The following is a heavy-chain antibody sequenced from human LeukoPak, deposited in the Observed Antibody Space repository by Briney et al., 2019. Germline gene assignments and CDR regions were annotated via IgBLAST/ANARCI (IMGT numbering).Heavy chain of an antibody. D-gene: IGHD1-26*01. CDR3: ARAEWELDDAFDI. V-gene: IGHV4-61*02. J-gene: IGHJ3*02. Sequence: SETLSLTCTVSGGSTSSGSYSWNWIRQPAGKGLEWIGRIYTSGSTNYNPSLKSRLTISVDTSKNQFSLKLSSVTAADTAVYYCARAEWELDDAFDIRGQGTMVTVSS. CDR1: GGSTSSGSYS. CDR2: IYTSGST.